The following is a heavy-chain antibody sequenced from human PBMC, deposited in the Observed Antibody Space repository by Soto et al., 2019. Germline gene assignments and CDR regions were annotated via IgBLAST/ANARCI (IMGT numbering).Heavy chain of an antibody. CDR2: INPGNGNA. D-gene: IGHD4-17*01. V-gene: IGHV1-3*01. J-gene: IGHJ4*02. Sequence: QVQLVQSGAEVKKPGASVKVSCKTSGYIFTSYALHWVRQSPGQRLEWMGWINPGNGNAQCSQKFQGRDTITRDTSANMAYMEMSSLGSENTAVYFCARDGHSVTNYFDYWGQGTLVTVSS. CDR3: ARDGHSVTNYFDY. CDR1: GYIFTSYA.